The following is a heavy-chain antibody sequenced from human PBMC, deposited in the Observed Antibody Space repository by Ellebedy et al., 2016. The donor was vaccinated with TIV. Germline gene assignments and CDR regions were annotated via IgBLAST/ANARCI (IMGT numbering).Heavy chain of an antibody. V-gene: IGHV3-30*03. CDR2: ISSDGRNK. Sequence: GESLKISCAASGFIFSSYGMHWVRQAPGKGLEWVAIISSDGRNKFYADSVKGRFTISRDNAKNSLYLQMNSLRDEDTAVYYCASGGVVPAPDYWGQGTLVTVSS. D-gene: IGHD2-2*01. CDR1: GFIFSSYG. J-gene: IGHJ4*02. CDR3: ASGGVVPAPDY.